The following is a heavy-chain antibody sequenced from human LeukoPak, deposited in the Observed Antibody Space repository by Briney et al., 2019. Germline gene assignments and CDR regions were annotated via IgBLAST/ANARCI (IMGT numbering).Heavy chain of an antibody. Sequence: PGGSLRLSCAASGFTFSSFAMRWVRQAPGKGLERISSISGSGGSASCVDSVRGRFIISRDNSKNPLSLQMNSLRADDTAVYFCAKGMGVDVYAKYSASWGQGTLVTVSS. CDR3: AKGMGVDVYAKYSAS. D-gene: IGHD2-8*01. CDR2: ISGSGGSA. CDR1: GFTFSSFA. J-gene: IGHJ5*02. V-gene: IGHV3-23*01.